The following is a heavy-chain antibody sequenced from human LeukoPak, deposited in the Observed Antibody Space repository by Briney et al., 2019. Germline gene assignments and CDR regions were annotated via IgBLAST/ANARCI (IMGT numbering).Heavy chain of an antibody. D-gene: IGHD2-8*01. Sequence: PSETLSLTCAVSGDSFSTFYWSWIRQSPGKGLEWIVDINHNGNTNYNPSLKSRVTISVGTSRNLFSLRLTSVTAADTAVYYCATMSVSAMFYLHYWGQGALVTVSS. J-gene: IGHJ4*02. CDR1: GDSFSTFY. CDR2: INHNGNT. V-gene: IGHV4-34*01. CDR3: ATMSVSAMFYLHY.